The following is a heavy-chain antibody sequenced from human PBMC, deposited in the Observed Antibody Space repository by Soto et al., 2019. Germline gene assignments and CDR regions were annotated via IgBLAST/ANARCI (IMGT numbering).Heavy chain of an antibody. J-gene: IGHJ3*02. Sequence: QVQLVQSGAEVKKPGASVKVSCKASGYTFTSYDINWVRQATGQGLEWMGWMNPNSGNTGYAQKFQGRVTMTRNTSIGTAYMELSSLSSEDTAVYYCASSVVVVAATDAFDIWGQGTMVTVSS. CDR1: GYTFTSYD. CDR3: ASSVVVVAATDAFDI. CDR2: MNPNSGNT. V-gene: IGHV1-8*01. D-gene: IGHD2-15*01.